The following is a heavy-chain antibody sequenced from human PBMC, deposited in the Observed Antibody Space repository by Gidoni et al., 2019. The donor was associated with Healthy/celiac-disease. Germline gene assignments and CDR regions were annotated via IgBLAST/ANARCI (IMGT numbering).Heavy chain of an antibody. CDR1: GGSISSGSYY. CDR3: ARGDSYGYNWFDP. CDR2: IYTSGST. D-gene: IGHD5-18*01. J-gene: IGHJ5*02. V-gene: IGHV4-61*02. Sequence: QVQLQESVSGLVKPSQTLSLTCTVSGGSISSGSYYWSWIRQPAGKGLEWIGRIYTSGSTNYNPSLKSRVTISVDTSKNQFSLKLSSVTAADTAVYYCARGDSYGYNWFDPWGQGTLVTVSS.